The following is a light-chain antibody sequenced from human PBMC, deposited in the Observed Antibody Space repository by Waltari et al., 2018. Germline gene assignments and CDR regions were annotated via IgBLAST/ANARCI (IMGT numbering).Light chain of an antibody. Sequence: CRASQSISRFLAGYQQKPGQAPRLLIYAASNRATGIPDRFSGSGSGTDFSLTISRLEPEDFAVYFCQNHERLPAVFGQGTKVEIK. CDR1: QSISRF. CDR3: QNHERLPAV. V-gene: IGKV3-20*01. CDR2: AAS. J-gene: IGKJ1*01.